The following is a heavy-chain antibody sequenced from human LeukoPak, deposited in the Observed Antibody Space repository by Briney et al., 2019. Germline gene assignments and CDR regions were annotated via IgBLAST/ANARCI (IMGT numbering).Heavy chain of an antibody. V-gene: IGHV3-7*01. CDR1: GFTFSSYW. CDR3: AREAYYYGSSGYPTENYFDY. D-gene: IGHD3-22*01. CDR2: IKQDGSEK. Sequence: PGGSLRLSCAASGFTFSSYWMSWVRQAPGKGLEWVANIKQDGSEKYYVDSVKGRFTISRDNAKNSLYLQMNSLRAEDTAVYYCAREAYYYGSSGYPTENYFDYWGQGTLVTVSS. J-gene: IGHJ4*02.